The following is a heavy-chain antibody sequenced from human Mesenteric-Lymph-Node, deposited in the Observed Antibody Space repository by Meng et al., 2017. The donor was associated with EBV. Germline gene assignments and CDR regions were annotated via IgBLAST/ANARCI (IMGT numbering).Heavy chain of an antibody. V-gene: IGHV3-23*01. J-gene: IGHJ4*02. CDR2: ISGSGGST. Sequence: VHVLDFGGGLVTPWGSLRLSCVASGFTFSSYAMAWFRQAPGKGLEWVSAISGSGGSTYYADSVKGRFTISRDNSKNTLYLQMNSLRAEDTAVYYCAKSVNGEQWGQGTLVTVSS. CDR3: AKSVNGEQ. D-gene: IGHD4-17*01. CDR1: GFTFSSYA.